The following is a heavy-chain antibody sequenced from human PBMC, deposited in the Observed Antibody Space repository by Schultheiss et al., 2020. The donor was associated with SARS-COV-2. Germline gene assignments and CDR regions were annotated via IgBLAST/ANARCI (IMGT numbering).Heavy chain of an antibody. CDR1: GFSFSTYD. CDR2: IGATGSI. V-gene: IGHV3-13*01. D-gene: IGHD2-15*01. J-gene: IGHJ4*02. CDR3: ARVARGGRGLDY. Sequence: GGSLRLSCGASGFSFSTYDVQWVRQAIGKGLEWVSVIGATGSIYYHASVKGRFTISRDNAKSSLYLQMNSLRVDDTAVYFCARVARGGRGLDYWGRGTLVTVSS.